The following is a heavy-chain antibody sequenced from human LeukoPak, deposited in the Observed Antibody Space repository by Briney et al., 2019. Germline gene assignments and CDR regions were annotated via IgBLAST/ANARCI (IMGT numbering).Heavy chain of an antibody. Sequence: GGSLRLSCAASGFTFSSYSMNWVRQAPGKGLEWVSSISSSSSYIYYADSVKGRFTISRDNAKNSLYLQMNSLRAEDTAVYYCARGGPLRGYYTHGALDISGQGTMVTVSS. D-gene: IGHD3-3*01. J-gene: IGHJ3*02. CDR1: GFTFSSYS. CDR2: ISSSSSYI. CDR3: ARGGPLRGYYTHGALDI. V-gene: IGHV3-21*01.